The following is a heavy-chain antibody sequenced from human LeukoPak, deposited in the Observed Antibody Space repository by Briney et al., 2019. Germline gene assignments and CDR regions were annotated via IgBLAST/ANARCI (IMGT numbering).Heavy chain of an antibody. J-gene: IGHJ4*02. D-gene: IGHD1-26*01. CDR2: IYYSGST. V-gene: IGHV4-39*01. CDR1: GGSISSSSYY. Sequence: SETLSLTCTVSGGSISSSSYYWGWIRQPPGKGLEWIGSIYYSGSTYCNPSLKSRVTISVDTSKNQFSLKLSSVTAADTAVYYCAGRFGGRWIWYSDYRGQGTLVTVSS. CDR3: AGRFGGRWIWYSDY.